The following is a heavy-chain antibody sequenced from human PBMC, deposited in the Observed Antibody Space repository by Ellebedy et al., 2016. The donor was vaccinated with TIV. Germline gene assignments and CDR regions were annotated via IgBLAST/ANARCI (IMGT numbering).Heavy chain of an antibody. CDR3: AREEIVLVELAAPGGPFDY. CDR1: GFTFSSYG. D-gene: IGHD2-15*01. Sequence: GGSLRLXXAVSGFTFSSYGMHWVRQAPGKGLEWVAVIWYDGTKKHYADSVKGRFTISRDNSKNTLYLQMNSLRADDTAVYYCAREEIVLVELAAPGGPFDYWGQGTLVTVSS. V-gene: IGHV3-33*01. J-gene: IGHJ4*02. CDR2: IWYDGTKK.